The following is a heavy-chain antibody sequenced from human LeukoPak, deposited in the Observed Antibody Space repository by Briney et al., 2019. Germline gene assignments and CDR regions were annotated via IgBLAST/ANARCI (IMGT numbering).Heavy chain of an antibody. D-gene: IGHD3/OR15-3a*01. V-gene: IGHV4-59*01. CDR2: IYGSGST. CDR3: ARDVRRTRLDY. J-gene: IGHJ4*02. Sequence: PSETLSLTCTVSGGSITSYYWSWIRQPPGKGLEWIGYIYGSGSTDYSPSLKSRVTMSVDTSKNQFSLKLNSVTAADTAVYYCARDVRRTRLDYWGQGTLVSVSS. CDR1: GGSITSYY.